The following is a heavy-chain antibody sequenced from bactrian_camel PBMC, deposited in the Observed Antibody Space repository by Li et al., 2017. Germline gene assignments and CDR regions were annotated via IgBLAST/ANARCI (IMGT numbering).Heavy chain of an antibody. Sequence: VQLVESGGGSVQAGASLTLVCQASRFTYNTYCMGWFRQAPGTEREGVAAVCFTDGSTYYVDSAKGRLTVFKGNAGKTLYLQMNSLRPEDTAMYYCAAVAEGRTVEGGVSLWTLFESGYWGQGTQVTVS. CDR2: VCFTDGST. CDR1: RFTYNTYC. J-gene: IGHJ4*01. D-gene: IGHD3*01. CDR3: AAVAEGRTVEGGVSLWTLFESGY. V-gene: IGHV3S59*01.